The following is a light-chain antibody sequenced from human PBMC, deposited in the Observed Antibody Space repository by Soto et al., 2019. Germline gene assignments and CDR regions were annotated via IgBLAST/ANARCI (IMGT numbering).Light chain of an antibody. CDR3: QQGYSFPVT. V-gene: IGKV3D-15*01. CDR1: QTVTTD. Sequence: EIVMTQSPVTLSVSPGERATLSCRASQTVTTDLAWYQQKPGQAPRLLIYGASSRATGIPDRFSGSGSGTDFTLTISRLEPEDFATYYCQQGYSFPVTFGGGTKVDIK. J-gene: IGKJ4*01. CDR2: GAS.